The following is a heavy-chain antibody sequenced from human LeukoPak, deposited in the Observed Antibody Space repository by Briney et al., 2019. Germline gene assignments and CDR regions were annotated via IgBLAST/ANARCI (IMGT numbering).Heavy chain of an antibody. D-gene: IGHD6-6*01. V-gene: IGHV4-39*01. CDR1: GGSISSSSYY. CDR2: IYYSGST. Sequence: SETLPLTCTVSGGSISSSSYYWGWIRQPPGKGLEWIGSIYYSGSTYYNPSLKSRVTISVDTSKNQFSLKLSSVTAADTAVYYCARRRYSSSSGLNYYYYMDVWGKGTTVTVSS. J-gene: IGHJ6*03. CDR3: ARRRYSSSSGLNYYYYMDV.